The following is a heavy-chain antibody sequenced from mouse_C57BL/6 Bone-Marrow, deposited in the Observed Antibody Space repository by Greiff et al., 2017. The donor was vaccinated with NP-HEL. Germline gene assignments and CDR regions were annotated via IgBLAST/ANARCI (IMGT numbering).Heavy chain of an antibody. J-gene: IGHJ1*03. D-gene: IGHD1-1*02. CDR2: IYPSDSET. CDR3: ARRWLWYFDV. Sequence: QVQLQQPGAELVRPGSSVKLSCKASGYTFTSYWMDWVKQRPRQGLEWIGNIYPSDSETHYNQKFKDKATLTVDKSSSTAYMQLSSLTSEDSAVYYCARRWLWYFDVWGTGTTVTVSS. V-gene: IGHV1-61*01. CDR1: GYTFTSYW.